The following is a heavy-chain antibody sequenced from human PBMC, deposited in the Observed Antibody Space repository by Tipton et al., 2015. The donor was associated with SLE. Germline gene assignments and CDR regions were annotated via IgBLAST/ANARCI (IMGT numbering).Heavy chain of an antibody. CDR1: GSFRDYY. D-gene: IGHD3-3*01. J-gene: IGHJ6*03. CDR3: ARGPSGDYYYYMDV. Sequence: TLSLTCAVYGSFRDYYWSWIRQPPGKGLEWIGEINHGGRTNYNPSLKSRVTLSVDTSKNQVSLKVSSVTAADTAVYYCARGPSGDYYYYMDVWGNGTTVTVSS. CDR2: INHGGRT. V-gene: IGHV4-34*01.